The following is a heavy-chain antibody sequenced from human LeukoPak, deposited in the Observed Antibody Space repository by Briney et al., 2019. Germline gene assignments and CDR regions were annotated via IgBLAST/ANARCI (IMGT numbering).Heavy chain of an antibody. CDR2: INPNSGGT. CDR3: ARDTPVRPQFDY. D-gene: IGHD2-15*01. Sequence: ASVKVSCKASGYTFTGYYMHWVRQAPGQGLEWMGWINPNSGGTNYAQKFQGRVTMTRDTSISTAYMELSRLRSDATAVYYCARDTPVRPQFDYWGQGTLVTVSS. V-gene: IGHV1-2*02. CDR1: GYTFTGYY. J-gene: IGHJ4*02.